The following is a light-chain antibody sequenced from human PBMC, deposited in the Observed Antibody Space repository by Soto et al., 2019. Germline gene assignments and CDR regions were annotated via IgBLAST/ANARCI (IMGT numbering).Light chain of an antibody. V-gene: IGKV2-24*01. Sequence: DVVLTQTPLSSPVTLGQPASISCRSSQSLVYSDGNTYLSWLQQRPGQPPRLLIYQISNRFSGVPDRFRGSGAGTDFTLKISRVEAEDVGVYYCMQFAHFPRTFGQGTKLE. J-gene: IGKJ1*01. CDR2: QIS. CDR1: QSLVYSDGNTY. CDR3: MQFAHFPRT.